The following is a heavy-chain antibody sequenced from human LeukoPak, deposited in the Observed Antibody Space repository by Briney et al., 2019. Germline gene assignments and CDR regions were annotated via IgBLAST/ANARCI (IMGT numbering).Heavy chain of an antibody. CDR1: GFTFSNAW. D-gene: IGHD1-1*01. CDR3: TTPRYNWNDGAFDI. CDR2: IKSKTDGGTI. V-gene: IGHV3-15*01. Sequence: GGSLRLSCAASGFTFSNAWMSWVRQAPGKGLEWVGRIKSKTDGGTIDYAAPVKGRFTLSRDDSKNTLYLQINSLKTEDTAVYYCTTPRYNWNDGAFDIRGQGTMVTVSS. J-gene: IGHJ3*02.